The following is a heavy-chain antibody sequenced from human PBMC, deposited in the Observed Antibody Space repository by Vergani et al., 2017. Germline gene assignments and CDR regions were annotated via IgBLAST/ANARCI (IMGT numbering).Heavy chain of an antibody. CDR2: ISSSSSYI. CDR1: GFTFSSYS. V-gene: IGHV3-21*01. D-gene: IGHD4-11*01. J-gene: IGHJ4*02. CDR3: ARARIARYSNCATFDY. Sequence: EVQLVESGGGLVKPGGSLRLSCAASGFTFSSYSMNWVRQAPGKGLEWVSSISSSSSYIYYEDSVKGRFTISRDKAKNSLYLQMNSLRAEDTAMYYCARARIARYSNCATFDYWGQGTLVTVSS.